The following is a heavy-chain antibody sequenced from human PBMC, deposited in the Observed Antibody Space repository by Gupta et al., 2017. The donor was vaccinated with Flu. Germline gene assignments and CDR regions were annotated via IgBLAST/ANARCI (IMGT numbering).Heavy chain of an antibody. Sequence: QVQLQASGPALVKTSQTLSLTCTLSGVSISGDHYKCRWVPQPAGKGLEWLGRTYTSGSPNYNPSLKGRVTISVDTSKNQISLKLTSVTAADTAVYYCARDLYHYGGNSGAFDIWGQGAQVTVSS. CDR3: ARDLYHYGGNSGAFDI. J-gene: IGHJ3*02. CDR2: TYTSGSP. CDR1: GVSISGDHYK. D-gene: IGHD4-17*01. V-gene: IGHV4-61*02.